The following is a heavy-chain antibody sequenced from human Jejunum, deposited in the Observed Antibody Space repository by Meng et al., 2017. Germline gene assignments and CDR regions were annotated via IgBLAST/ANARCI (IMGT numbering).Heavy chain of an antibody. J-gene: IGHJ4*02. CDR1: GFTFSDHY. V-gene: IGHV3-72*01. Sequence: VRLVESGGGLVQPGGSLRLSCAASGFTFSDHYMDWFRQAPGKGLEWVARVRDKGNNYATEHAASVRGRFTISRDDSKNSVYLQMNSLKTEDTAVYYCARDNMRGGGFDYWGQGALVTVSS. CDR2: VRDKGNNYAT. D-gene: IGHD3-16*01. CDR3: ARDNMRGGGFDY.